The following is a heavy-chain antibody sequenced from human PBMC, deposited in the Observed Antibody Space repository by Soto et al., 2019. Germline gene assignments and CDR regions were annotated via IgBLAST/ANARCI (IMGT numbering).Heavy chain of an antibody. V-gene: IGHV4-4*07. D-gene: IGHD2-21*02. CDR1: GGSITDYS. J-gene: IGHJ5*02. CDR3: ARDQGVVVTADNWFDP. Sequence: SETLSLTCTVSGGSITDYSWVWIRQPAGKGLEWIGRIFSSGSTNYNPSLKGRITMSLDTSKNQFSLKLNSATATDTAVYFCARDQGVVVTADNWFDPWGQGILVTVPS. CDR2: IFSSGST.